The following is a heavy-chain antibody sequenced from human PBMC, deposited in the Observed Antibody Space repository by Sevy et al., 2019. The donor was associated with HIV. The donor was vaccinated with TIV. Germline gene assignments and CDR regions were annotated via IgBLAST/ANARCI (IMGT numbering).Heavy chain of an antibody. V-gene: IGHV3-7*01. Sequence: GGSLRLSCAASGFSFSWYWMSWVRQTPEKGLEWVANIKQDGSEKNYVDSVKGRFTISRDNAKNSLYLQMNSLRAEDTAVYYCARDLTIFGSGMDVWGQGTTVTVSS. CDR2: IKQDGSEK. D-gene: IGHD3-3*01. CDR3: ARDLTIFGSGMDV. CDR1: GFSFSWYW. J-gene: IGHJ6*02.